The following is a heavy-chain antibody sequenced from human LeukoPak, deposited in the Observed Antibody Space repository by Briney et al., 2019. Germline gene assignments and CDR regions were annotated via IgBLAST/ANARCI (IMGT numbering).Heavy chain of an antibody. D-gene: IGHD4/OR15-4a*01. J-gene: IGHJ4*02. CDR3: VRETRGTNYYLFEY. CDR2: LYRDDKT. CDR1: GFLVSDNF. Sequence: GSLRLSCEASGFLVSDNFMSLVRPAPGKGLEWVSVLYRDDKTYYADFVKGRFTVSRDNSKDTLYLQLNSLSAEDTAVYYCVRETRGTNYYLFEYWGQGTLVTVSS. V-gene: IGHV3-53*01.